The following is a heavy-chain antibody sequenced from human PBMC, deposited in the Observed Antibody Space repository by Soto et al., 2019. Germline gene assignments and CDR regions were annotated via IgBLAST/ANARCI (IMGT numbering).Heavy chain of an antibody. CDR2: ISGDSGST. V-gene: IGHV3-23*01. CDR3: EIQSGIKVTGNDY. D-gene: IGHD6-19*01. CDR1: GFTFSNYA. Sequence: LRLSFASSGFTFSNYAISGFLQSPGKGLEWVSAISGDSGSTYYADSVKGRLTISRDNSKNSLYLQMNSLRADDTAVYYCEIQSGIKVTGNDYWGQGTMVTVSS. J-gene: IGHJ4*02.